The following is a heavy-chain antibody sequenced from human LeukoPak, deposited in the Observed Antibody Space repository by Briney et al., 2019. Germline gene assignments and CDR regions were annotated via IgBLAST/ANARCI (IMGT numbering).Heavy chain of an antibody. V-gene: IGHV1-69*04. CDR3: ARDTRGGPTWGGGVDY. CDR1: GYTFTSYA. D-gene: IGHD3-16*01. Sequence: SVKVSCKASGYTFTSYAISWVRQAPGQGLEWMGRIIPILGIANYAQKFQGRVTITADKSTSTAYMELSSLRSEDTAVYYCARDTRGGPTWGGGVDYWGQGTLVTVSS. CDR2: IIPILGIA. J-gene: IGHJ4*02.